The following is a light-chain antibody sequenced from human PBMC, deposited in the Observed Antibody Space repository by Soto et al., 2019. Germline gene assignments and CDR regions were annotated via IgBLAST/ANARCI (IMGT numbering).Light chain of an antibody. V-gene: IGKV1-5*01. CDR2: DAY. Sequence: DTEMRQSPSSMSASVGDRVRITCRASQSLNRWLALYQQKPEKAPKLLIYDAYSLQSGITARFSGSGSGTDFTLTISSLEPEDFAVYYCQQRSNWPQTVGQGTQVEIK. CDR1: QSLNRW. J-gene: IGKJ1*01. CDR3: QQRSNWPQT.